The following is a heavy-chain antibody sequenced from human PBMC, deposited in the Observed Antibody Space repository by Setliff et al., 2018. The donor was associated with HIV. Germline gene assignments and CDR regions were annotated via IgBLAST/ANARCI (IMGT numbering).Heavy chain of an antibody. CDR3: ARVMIGYSGYDAFDY. J-gene: IGHJ4*02. V-gene: IGHV3-48*01. D-gene: IGHD5-12*01. CDR1: GFTFGDFC. CDR2: ISSSGSTI. Sequence: PGGSLRLSCETSGFTFGDFCMNWVRQAPGKGLEWVSYISSSGSTIYYADSVRGRFTISRDDAEKSVYLQMNSLRAEDTAVYYCARVMIGYSGYDAFDYWGQGTLVTVSS.